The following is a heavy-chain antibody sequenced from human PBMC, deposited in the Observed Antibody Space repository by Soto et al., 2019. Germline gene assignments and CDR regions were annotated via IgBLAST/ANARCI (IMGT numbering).Heavy chain of an antibody. CDR3: AKEGALSLGDFDV. Sequence: EVQVVESGGGLVQPGRSLRLSCAASGFTFHNYAMHWVRQAPGKGLEWVSGIRWNGGSRGYAGSVKGRFTISRDNARNSLYLQMNSLRADDTAVYYCAKEGALSLGDFDVWDRGTLVIVSS. D-gene: IGHD3-16*01. V-gene: IGHV3-9*01. CDR1: GFTFHNYA. J-gene: IGHJ4*02. CDR2: IRWNGGSR.